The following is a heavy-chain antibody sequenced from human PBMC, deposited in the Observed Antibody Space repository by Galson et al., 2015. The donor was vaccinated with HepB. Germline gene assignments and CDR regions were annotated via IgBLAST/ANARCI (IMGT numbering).Heavy chain of an antibody. CDR1: GFTFSDYY. Sequence: SLRLSCAASGFTFSDYYMSWIRQAPGKGLEWVSYISSSSSYANYADSVKGRFTISRDNAKNSLYLQMNSLRAEDTAVYYCARVGFVDTAMVIRWYPFDYWGQGTLVTVSS. CDR3: ARVGFVDTAMVIRWYPFDY. CDR2: ISSSSSYA. J-gene: IGHJ4*02. D-gene: IGHD5-18*01. V-gene: IGHV3-11*06.